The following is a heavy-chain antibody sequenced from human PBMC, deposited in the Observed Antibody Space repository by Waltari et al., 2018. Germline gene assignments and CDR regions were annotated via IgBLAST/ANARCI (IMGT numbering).Heavy chain of an antibody. Sequence: EVQLLESGGGLVPPGESLRRYCAASGFTLTSNAMTWVRQAAGKGLEWVSVIGASGGSTFYADSVKGRFTISRDTSKNMLFLQMNNLRAEDTAVYYCAKDRADTTEGKIDYWGQGTLVTVSS. CDR1: GFTLTSNA. V-gene: IGHV3-23*01. CDR3: AKDRADTTEGKIDY. CDR2: IGASGGST. D-gene: IGHD1-1*01. J-gene: IGHJ4*02.